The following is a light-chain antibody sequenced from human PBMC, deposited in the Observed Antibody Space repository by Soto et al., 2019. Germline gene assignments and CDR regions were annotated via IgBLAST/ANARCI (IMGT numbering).Light chain of an antibody. CDR1: QSIGSS. CDR2: DAS. J-gene: IGKJ4*01. CDR3: QQLNTYPVT. V-gene: IGKV1-5*01. Sequence: DIQMTQSPSTLSASVGDRVTITCRASQSIGSSLAWYQQRPGTAPKLLIYDASGLERGVPSRFSGSGSGTEFTLTISSLQPEDFATYYCQQLNTYPVTFGGGTKVDIK.